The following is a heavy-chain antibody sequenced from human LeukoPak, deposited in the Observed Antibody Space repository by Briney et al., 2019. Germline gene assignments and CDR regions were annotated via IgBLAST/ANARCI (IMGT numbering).Heavy chain of an antibody. Sequence: GGSLRLSCAASGFTFSSYAMTWVRQAPGKGLEWVSLISDSGGSTYYADSVKGQFTISRDNSKNTLYLQMNSLRAEDTAVYYCARDLRAFDIWGQGTMVTVSS. CDR2: ISDSGGST. J-gene: IGHJ3*02. D-gene: IGHD3-9*01. V-gene: IGHV3-23*01. CDR3: ARDLRAFDI. CDR1: GFTFSSYA.